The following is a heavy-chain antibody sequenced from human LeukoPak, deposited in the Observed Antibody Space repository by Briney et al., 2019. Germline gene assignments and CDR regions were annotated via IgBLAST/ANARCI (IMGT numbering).Heavy chain of an antibody. Sequence: SETLSLICAVSDGSFSDYYWTWIRQPPGKELEWIGEINHSGSTNYNPSLKSRVIMSLDTSKNHFSLRLSSVTAADTAVYYCARALIITSRSWYFDLWGRGTLVTVSS. CDR3: ARALIITSRSWYFDL. CDR1: DGSFSDYY. D-gene: IGHD3-10*01. J-gene: IGHJ2*01. V-gene: IGHV4-34*01. CDR2: INHSGST.